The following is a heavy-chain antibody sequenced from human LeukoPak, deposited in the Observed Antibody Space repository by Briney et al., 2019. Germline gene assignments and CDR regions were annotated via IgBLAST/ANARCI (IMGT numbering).Heavy chain of an antibody. CDR3: ARQSAYYDILTGYFDS. CDR2: IYYSGST. V-gene: IGHV4-59*08. D-gene: IGHD3-9*01. CDR1: GGSISSYY. Sequence: SETPSLTCTVSGGSISSYYWSWIRQPPGKGLEWIGYIYYSGSTNYNPSLKSRVTISVDTSKNQFSLKLSSVTAADTAVYYCARQSAYYDILTGYFDSWGQGTLVTVSS. J-gene: IGHJ4*02.